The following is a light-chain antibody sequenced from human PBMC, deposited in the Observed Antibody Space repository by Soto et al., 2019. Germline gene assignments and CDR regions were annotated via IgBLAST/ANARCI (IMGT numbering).Light chain of an antibody. V-gene: IGKV1-5*01. CDR2: DAS. J-gene: IGKJ2*01. CDR3: QQYNSYSST. Sequence: DIQMTQSPSTLSASVGDRVTNTCRASQSISSWLAWYQQKPGKAPKLLIYDASSSESGVPSRFSGSGSGTEFPLTISSLQPDDFETYDCQQYNSYSSTLGQGTKLEIE. CDR1: QSISSW.